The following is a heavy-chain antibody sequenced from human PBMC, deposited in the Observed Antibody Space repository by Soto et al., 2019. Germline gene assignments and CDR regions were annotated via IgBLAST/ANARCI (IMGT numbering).Heavy chain of an antibody. Sequence: QVQLVESGGGVVQPGRSLRLSCAASESTFSYYALHWVRQAPGKGLEWVAVISSDGNNKYYTDSVKGRFTISVDGSKNTLYLQLNSLRAEETAVYYCTRETYDSSGPHWFFDLWGRGTQLIVSS. CDR1: ESTFSYYA. CDR2: ISSDGNNK. J-gene: IGHJ2*01. V-gene: IGHV3-30-3*01. CDR3: TRETYDSSGPHWFFDL. D-gene: IGHD3-22*01.